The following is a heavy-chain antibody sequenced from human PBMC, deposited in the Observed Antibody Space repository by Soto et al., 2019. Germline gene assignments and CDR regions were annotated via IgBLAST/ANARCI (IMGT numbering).Heavy chain of an antibody. V-gene: IGHV1-69*12. CDR2: IIPIFGTA. D-gene: IGHD5-12*01. J-gene: IGHJ6*02. CDR1: GGTFSSYA. CDR3: ARGVATTLPYSYYYGMDV. Sequence: QVQLVQSGAEVKKPGSSVKVSCKASGGTFSSYAISWVRQAPGQGLEWMGGIIPIFGTANYAQKFQGRVTITADEATSTAYMELRSLRSEDTAVYYCARGVATTLPYSYYYGMDVWGQGPTVTVSS.